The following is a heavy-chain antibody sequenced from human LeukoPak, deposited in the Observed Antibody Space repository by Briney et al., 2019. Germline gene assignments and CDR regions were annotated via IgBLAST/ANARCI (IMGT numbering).Heavy chain of an antibody. CDR3: ARGGRAQLAVAGTHNIDY. V-gene: IGHV3-48*03. D-gene: IGHD6-19*01. CDR2: FSSGGSTI. Sequence: HPGGSLRLSGAASGFTFSSYEMNWVREAPRKGLEWVSYFSSGGSTIYYADSVKGRLPISRDNAKNSLYLQMNSLRAEDTAVYYCARGGRAQLAVAGTHNIDYWGQGTLVTVSS. CDR1: GFTFSSYE. J-gene: IGHJ4*02.